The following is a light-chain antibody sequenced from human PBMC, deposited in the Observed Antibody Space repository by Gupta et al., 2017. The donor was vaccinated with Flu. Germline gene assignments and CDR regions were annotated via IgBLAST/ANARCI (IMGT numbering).Light chain of an antibody. V-gene: IGKV3-15*01. CDR1: QTITSH. CDR2: AAA. J-gene: IGKJ1*01. CDR3: QQYDKSPRT. Sequence: AQRGSPSCSASQTITSHLAGYQQKPGQAPRLLIYAAATRATGVPARCCGGGSATEFILTITSRQSEDFAVYYCQQYDKSPRTFGQGTKVEIK.